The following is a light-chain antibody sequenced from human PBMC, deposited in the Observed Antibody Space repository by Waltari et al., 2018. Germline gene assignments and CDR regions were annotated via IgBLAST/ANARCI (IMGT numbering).Light chain of an antibody. V-gene: IGLV4-69*01. J-gene: IGLJ3*02. CDR3: EIGGHGTGV. CDR2: VNSDGSH. Sequence: QLVLTQSPSASASLGASVKLTCTLSSGHSSNIIAWLQQQPGKGPRYLMQVNSDGSHRKGDGIPDRFSGSSSGAERDRTSASLQSEDEADYYCEIGGHGTGVFGGGTKLTVL. CDR1: SGHSSNI.